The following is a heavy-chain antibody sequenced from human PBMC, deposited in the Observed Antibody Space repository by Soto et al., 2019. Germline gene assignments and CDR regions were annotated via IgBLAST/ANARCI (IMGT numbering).Heavy chain of an antibody. D-gene: IGHD4-4*01. Sequence: QVQLVESGGGVVQPGRSLRLSCAASGFTFSTYDMHWVRQAPGKGLEWVAVISYDGSHKYYADSVKGRCTIARDNSKNTLYLQMNSLRTEDTAVYYCAKTPVAYRTRVDYWGQGTLVTVSS. CDR1: GFTFSTYD. CDR3: AKTPVAYRTRVDY. CDR2: ISYDGSHK. V-gene: IGHV3-30*18. J-gene: IGHJ4*02.